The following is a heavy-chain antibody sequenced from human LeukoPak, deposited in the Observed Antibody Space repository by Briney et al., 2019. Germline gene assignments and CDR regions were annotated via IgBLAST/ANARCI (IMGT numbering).Heavy chain of an antibody. J-gene: IGHJ6*02. CDR3: ARGGQMAATRRPYYYGMDV. Sequence: GGSLKLSCEASGFTFSSYGMHWVRQAPGQGLEWVGVIRHDGSNKYYADSVQGRVTITRDTSNNTLYLELNSLRAEDTAVYYCARGGQMAATRRPYYYGMDVWGQGTTVTVSS. CDR2: IRHDGSNK. CDR1: GFTFSSYG. V-gene: IGHV3-33*01. D-gene: IGHD5-12*01.